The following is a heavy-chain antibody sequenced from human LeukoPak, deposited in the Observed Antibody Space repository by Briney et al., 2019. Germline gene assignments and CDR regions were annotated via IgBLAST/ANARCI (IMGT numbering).Heavy chain of an antibody. J-gene: IGHJ4*02. CDR3: ARHARGNYYDSSGYYY. CDR1: GYRFTSYW. D-gene: IGHD3-22*01. Sequence: GESLKISCKGSGYRFTSYWISWVRQMPGKGLEWMGRIDPSDSYTNYSPSFQGHVTISADKSISTAYLQWSSLKASDTAMYYCARHARGNYYDSSGYYYWGQGTLVTVSS. CDR2: IDPSDSYT. V-gene: IGHV5-10-1*01.